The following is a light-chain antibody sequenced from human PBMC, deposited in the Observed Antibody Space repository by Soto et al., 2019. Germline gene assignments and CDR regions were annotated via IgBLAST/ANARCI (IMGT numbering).Light chain of an antibody. J-gene: IGKJ1*01. Sequence: EIVLTQSPGALSLSPGERATLSCRASQSVSSNYLSWYQQRPGQAPRLLTYGASNRATELPDRFSGSGSGPEFTLTISRVEREDDAGYCCQHDSTSPTTYGQGTKV. CDR1: QSVSSNY. CDR2: GAS. CDR3: QHDSTSPTT. V-gene: IGKV3-20*01.